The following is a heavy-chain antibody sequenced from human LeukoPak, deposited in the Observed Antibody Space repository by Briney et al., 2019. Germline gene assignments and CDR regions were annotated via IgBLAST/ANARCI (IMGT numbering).Heavy chain of an antibody. CDR2: IYTSGST. Sequence: SETLSLTCTVSGGSISSGSYYWSWIRQPAGKGLEWIGRIYTSGSTNYNPSLKSRVTISVDTSKNQFSLKLSSVTAADTAVYYCATGTDTPYYYDSSGYYRDAFDIWGQGTMVTVSS. J-gene: IGHJ3*02. CDR1: GGSISSGSYY. V-gene: IGHV4-61*02. D-gene: IGHD3-22*01. CDR3: ATGTDTPYYYDSSGYYRDAFDI.